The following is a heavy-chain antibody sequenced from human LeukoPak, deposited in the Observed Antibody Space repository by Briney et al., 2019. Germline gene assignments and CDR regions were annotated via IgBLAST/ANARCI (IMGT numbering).Heavy chain of an antibody. Sequence: SVKVSCKASGGTFSSYAISWVRQAPGQGLEWMGGIIPIFGTANYAQKFQGRVTITADESTSTAYMELSSLRSEDTAVYYCARWTPGNSDMDVWGKGTTVTVSS. V-gene: IGHV1-69*13. CDR3: ARWTPGNSDMDV. CDR2: IIPIFGTA. J-gene: IGHJ6*03. D-gene: IGHD4-23*01. CDR1: GGTFSSYA.